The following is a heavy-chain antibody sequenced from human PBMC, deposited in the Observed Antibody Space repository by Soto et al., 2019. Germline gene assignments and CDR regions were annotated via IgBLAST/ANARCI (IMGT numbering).Heavy chain of an antibody. V-gene: IGHV3-30*18. J-gene: IGHJ6*02. D-gene: IGHD3-10*01. CDR2: ISYDGSNK. CDR1: GFTFSSYG. Sequence: QVQLVESGGGVVQPGRSLRLSCAASGFTFSSYGRHWVRQAPGKGLEWVAVISYDGSNKYYADSVKGRFTISRDNSKNTLYLQMNSLRAEDTAVYYCAKETYYYGSGSSLTYYYYYGMDVWGQGTTVTVSS. CDR3: AKETYYYGSGSSLTYYYYYGMDV.